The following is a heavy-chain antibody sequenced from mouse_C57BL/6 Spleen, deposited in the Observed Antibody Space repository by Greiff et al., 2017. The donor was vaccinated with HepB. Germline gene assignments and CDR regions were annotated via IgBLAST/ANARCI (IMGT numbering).Heavy chain of an antibody. CDR2: INPYNGDT. CDR1: GYSFTGYF. D-gene: IGHD2-1*01. Sequence: VQLQQSGPELVKPGDSVKISCKASGYSFTGYFMNWVMQSHGKSLEWIGRINPYNGDTFYNQKFKGKATLTVDKSSSTAHMELRSLTSEDSAVYYCARVRGNYVVYYAMDYWGQGTSVTVSS. V-gene: IGHV1-20*01. CDR3: ARVRGNYVVYYAMDY. J-gene: IGHJ4*01.